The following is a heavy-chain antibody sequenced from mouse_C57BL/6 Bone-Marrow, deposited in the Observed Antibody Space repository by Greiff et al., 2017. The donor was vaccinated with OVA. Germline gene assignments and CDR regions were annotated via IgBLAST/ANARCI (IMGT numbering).Heavy chain of an antibody. CDR3: ARGGYYGRNAMDY. V-gene: IGHV1-50*01. Sequence: QVQLQQPGAELVKPGASVKLSCKASGYTFTSYWMQWVKQRPGQGLEWIGEIDPSDSYTNYNQKFKGKATLTVDTSSSTAYMQLSSLTSDDAAVYYCARGGYYGRNAMDYWGQGTSVTVSS. J-gene: IGHJ4*01. D-gene: IGHD1-1*01. CDR2: IDPSDSYT. CDR1: GYTFTSYW.